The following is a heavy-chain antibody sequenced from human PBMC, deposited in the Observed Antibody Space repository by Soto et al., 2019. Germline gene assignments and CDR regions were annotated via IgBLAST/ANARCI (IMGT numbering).Heavy chain of an antibody. V-gene: IGHV3-23*01. D-gene: IGHD6-19*01. CDR2: ISGSGGST. Sequence: EVQLLESGGGLVQPGGSLRLSCAASGFTFSSYAMSWVRQAPGKGLEWVSAISGSGGSTYYADSVKGRFTISRDNSKNTLYLQMNSLRAEGTAVYYCAKLSSGLPHFDYWGQGTLVTVSS. J-gene: IGHJ4*02. CDR3: AKLSSGLPHFDY. CDR1: GFTFSSYA.